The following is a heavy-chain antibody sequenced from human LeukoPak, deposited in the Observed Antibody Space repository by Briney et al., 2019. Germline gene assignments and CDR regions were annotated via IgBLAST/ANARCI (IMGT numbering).Heavy chain of an antibody. CDR3: ATSYYYDSSGYYTPFDY. CDR1: GGSFSGYY. CDR2: INHSGST. D-gene: IGHD3-22*01. V-gene: IGHV4-34*01. Sequence: SETLSLTCAVYGGSFSGYYWGWIRQPPGKGLEWIGEINHSGSTNYNPSLKSRVTISVDTSKNQFSLKLSSVTAADTAVYYCATSYYYDSSGYYTPFDYWGQGTLVTVSS. J-gene: IGHJ4*02.